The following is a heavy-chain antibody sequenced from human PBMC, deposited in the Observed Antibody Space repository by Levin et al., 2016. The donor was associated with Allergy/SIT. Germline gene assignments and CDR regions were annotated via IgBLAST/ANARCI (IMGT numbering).Heavy chain of an antibody. J-gene: IGHJ4*02. Sequence: SVKVSCKASGGTFSSYAISWVRQAPGQGLEWMGGIIPIFGTANYAQKFQGRVTITADKSTSTAYMELSSLRSEDTAVYYCARVQGATMVRGVSNGPFDYWGQGTLVTVSS. D-gene: IGHD3-10*01. V-gene: IGHV1-69*06. CDR2: IIPIFGTA. CDR3: ARVQGATMVRGVSNGPFDY. CDR1: GGTFSSYA.